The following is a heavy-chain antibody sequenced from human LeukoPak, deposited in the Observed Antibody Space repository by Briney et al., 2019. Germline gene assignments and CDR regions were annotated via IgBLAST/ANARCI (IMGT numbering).Heavy chain of an antibody. CDR1: GFTVSGNY. V-gene: IGHV3-53*01. CDR2: IYSGGST. D-gene: IGHD3-22*01. J-gene: IGHJ4*02. CDR3: ARVLDPITMIVVV. Sequence: GGSLRLSCAASGFTVSGNYMSWVRQAPGKGLEWVSVIYSGGSTYYADSVKGRFTISRDNSKNTLYLQMNSLRAEDTAVYYCARVLDPITMIVVVWGQGTLVTVSS.